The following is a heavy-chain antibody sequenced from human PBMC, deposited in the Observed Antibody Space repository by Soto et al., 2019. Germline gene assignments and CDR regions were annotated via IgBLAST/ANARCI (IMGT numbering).Heavy chain of an antibody. CDR2: IYYSGST. CDR3: ARYSYYYDSSGYRPLDY. J-gene: IGHJ4*02. Sequence: QVQLQESGPGLVKPSQTLSLTCTVSGGSISSGDSYWSWIRQPPGKGLEWIGYIYYSGSTYYNPSLKSRVTISVDTSKNQFSLKLSSVTAADTAVYYCARYSYYYDSSGYRPLDYWGQGTLVTVSS. CDR1: GGSISSGDSY. D-gene: IGHD3-22*01. V-gene: IGHV4-30-4*01.